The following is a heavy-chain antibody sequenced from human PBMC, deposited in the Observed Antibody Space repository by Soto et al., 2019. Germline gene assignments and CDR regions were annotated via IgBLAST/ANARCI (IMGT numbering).Heavy chain of an antibody. V-gene: IGHV3-74*01. D-gene: IGHD3-10*01. Sequence: EVQLVESGGGLVQPGGSLRLSCAASGFTFSSYWMHWVRQAPGKGLVWVSRINSDGSSTSYADSVKGRFTISRDNAKNTLYAQMNSLRAEDTAGYYWARGNNYYADAFDIWGQGTMVTVSS. CDR2: INSDGSST. CDR1: GFTFSSYW. J-gene: IGHJ3*02. CDR3: ARGNNYYADAFDI.